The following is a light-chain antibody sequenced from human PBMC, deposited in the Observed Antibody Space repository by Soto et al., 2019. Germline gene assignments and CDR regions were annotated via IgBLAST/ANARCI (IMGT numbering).Light chain of an antibody. CDR2: GAS. CDR3: QQFSTFPFT. J-gene: IGKJ3*01. V-gene: IGKV3-20*01. CDR1: QSVSNNY. Sequence: EIVLTQSPGTLSLSPGERVTLSCRASQSVSNNYFAWYQQKSGQAPRLLMYGASTRATGIPDRFSGSGSGTDFTLTISRLEAEDFAVYYCQQFSTFPFTFGPGTTVDVK.